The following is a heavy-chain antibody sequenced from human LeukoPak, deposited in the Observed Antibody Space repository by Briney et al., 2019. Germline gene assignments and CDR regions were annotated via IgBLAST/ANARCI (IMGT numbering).Heavy chain of an antibody. J-gene: IGHJ4*02. Sequence: ASVKVSCKASGFTFTSSAVQWVRQARGQRLEWIGWIVVGSSNTNYAQKFQERVTITRDMSTSTAYMELSSLRSEDTAVYYCAADKGYDSSGYLLPTGGYWGQGTLVTVSS. CDR1: GFTFTSSA. CDR3: AADKGYDSSGYLLPTGGY. CDR2: IVVGSSNT. D-gene: IGHD3-22*01. V-gene: IGHV1-58*01.